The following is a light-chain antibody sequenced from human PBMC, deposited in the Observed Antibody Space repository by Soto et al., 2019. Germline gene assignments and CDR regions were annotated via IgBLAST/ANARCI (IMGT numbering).Light chain of an antibody. CDR2: EVT. J-gene: IGLJ2*01. CDR1: SSDIGTNNY. V-gene: IGLV2-14*01. Sequence: QSALTQHASVSGSPGQSITISCTGTSSDIGTNNYVAWYQQHPGKVPKLIIYEVTSRPSGVSNRFSASKSGNTASLTISGLQAEYEADYHCSSYSSSRTPWIFGGGTKLTVL. CDR3: SSYSSSRTPWI.